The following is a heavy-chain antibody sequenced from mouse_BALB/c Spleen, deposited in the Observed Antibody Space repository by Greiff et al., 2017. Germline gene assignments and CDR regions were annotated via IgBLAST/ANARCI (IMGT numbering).Heavy chain of an antibody. J-gene: IGHJ2*01. CDR3: ARAATMITKGFDY. D-gene: IGHD2-4*01. V-gene: IGHV1-18*01. CDR1: GYSFTGYT. Sequence: VQLKQSGPELVKPGASMKISCKASGYSFTGYTMNWVKQSHGKNLEWIGLINPYNGGTSYNQKFKGKATLTVDKSSSTAYMELLSLTSEDSAVYYCARAATMITKGFDYWGQGTTLTVSS. CDR2: INPYNGGT.